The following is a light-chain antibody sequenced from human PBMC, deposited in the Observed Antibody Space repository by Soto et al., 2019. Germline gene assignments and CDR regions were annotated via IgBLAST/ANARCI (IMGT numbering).Light chain of an antibody. CDR2: DAS. Sequence: DIKFPQPPSTLSPSLGARVTITCRASQNINNWITWYQQKPGRAPKFLLYDASTLESGVPSRFSGSGFGTEFSLTISSLQPEDFATYYCQHYNSYSEAFGQGTKVDIK. J-gene: IGKJ1*01. CDR1: QNINNW. CDR3: QHYNSYSEA. V-gene: IGKV1-5*01.